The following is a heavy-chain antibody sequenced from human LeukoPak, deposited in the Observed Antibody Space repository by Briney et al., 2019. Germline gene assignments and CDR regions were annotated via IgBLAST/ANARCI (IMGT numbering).Heavy chain of an antibody. CDR3: ARGYSSSWYNWLDP. CDR1: GGTFSSYA. V-gene: IGHV3-23*01. Sequence: SCKASGGTFSSYAISWVRQAPGKGLEWVSAISTSGGGTYYADSVKGRFTISRDNTENTLYLQMNSLRAEDAAVYYCARGYSSSWYNWLDPWGQGTLVTVSS. J-gene: IGHJ5*02. CDR2: ISTSGGGT. D-gene: IGHD6-13*01.